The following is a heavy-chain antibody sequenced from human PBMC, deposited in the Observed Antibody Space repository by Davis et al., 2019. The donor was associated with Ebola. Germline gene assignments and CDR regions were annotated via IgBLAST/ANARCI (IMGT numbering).Heavy chain of an antibody. CDR3: AKAPCSSTSCFNTWFDP. J-gene: IGHJ5*02. V-gene: IGHV3-74*03. Sequence: HTGGSLRLSCAASGFTFSKYWMHWVRQPPGKGLMWVSRINSDGSSSTREYADSVKGRFTISRDNDKNTLYLQMNSLRAEDTAVYYCAKAPCSSTSCFNTWFDPWGQGTLVTVSS. CDR1: GFTFSKYW. D-gene: IGHD2-2*01. CDR2: INSDGSSS.